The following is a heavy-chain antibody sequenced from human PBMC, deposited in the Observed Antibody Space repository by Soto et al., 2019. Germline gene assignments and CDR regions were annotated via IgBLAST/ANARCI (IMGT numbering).Heavy chain of an antibody. CDR1: GGSISSYY. V-gene: IGHV4-59*08. Sequence: SETLSLTCTVSGGSISSYYWSWIRQPPGKGLEWIGYIYYSGSTNYNPSLKSRVTMSVDTSKNRFSLKLSSVTAADTAVYYCARHAGYEYYFDYWGQGTLVTVSS. CDR3: ARHAGYEYYFDY. CDR2: IYYSGST. J-gene: IGHJ4*02. D-gene: IGHD6-13*01.